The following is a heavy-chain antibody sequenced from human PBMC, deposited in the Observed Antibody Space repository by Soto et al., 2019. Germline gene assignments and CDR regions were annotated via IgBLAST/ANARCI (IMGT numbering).Heavy chain of an antibody. D-gene: IGHD6-13*01. V-gene: IGHV1-8*01. J-gene: IGHJ4*02. Sequence: QVQLVQSGAEVKKPGASVKVSGKASGYTFTSYDINWVRQATGQGLEWMGWMNPNSGNTGYAQKFQGRVTMTRNTSISTAYMGLSSLRSEDTAVYYGARGVRFRRSWPAGVWGQRTLVTFSS. CDR3: ARGVRFRRSWPAGV. CDR2: MNPNSGNT. CDR1: GYTFTSYD.